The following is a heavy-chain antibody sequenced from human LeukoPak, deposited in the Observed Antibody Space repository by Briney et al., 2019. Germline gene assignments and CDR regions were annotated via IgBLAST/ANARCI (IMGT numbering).Heavy chain of an antibody. V-gene: IGHV1-24*01. CDR1: GYTLTELS. J-gene: IGHJ4*02. D-gene: IGHD3-16*01. CDR2: FDPEDGET. CDR3: ATTSTLYDYVWGSYYVY. Sequence: ASVKVSCKVSGYTLTELSMHWVRQAPGKGLEWMRGFDPEDGETIYAQKFRGRVTMTEDTSTDTAYMELSSLRSEDTAVYYCATTSTLYDYVWGSYYVYWGQGTLVTVSS.